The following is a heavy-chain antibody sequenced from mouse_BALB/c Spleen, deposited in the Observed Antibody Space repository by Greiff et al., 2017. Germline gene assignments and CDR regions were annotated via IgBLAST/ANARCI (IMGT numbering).Heavy chain of an antibody. V-gene: IGHV1-5*01. J-gene: IGHJ1*01. Sequence: EVKLVESGTVLARPGASVKMSCKASGYTFTSYWMHWVKQRPGQGLEWIGAIYPGNSDTSYNQKFKGKAKLTAVTSTSTAYMELSSLTNEDSAVYYCTRDYGSSYEGAWYFDVWGAGTTVTVSS. CDR3: TRDYGSSYEGAWYFDV. CDR2: IYPGNSDT. CDR1: GYTFTSYW. D-gene: IGHD1-1*01.